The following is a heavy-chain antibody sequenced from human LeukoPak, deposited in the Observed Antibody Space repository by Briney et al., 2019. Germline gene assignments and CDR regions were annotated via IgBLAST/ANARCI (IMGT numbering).Heavy chain of an antibody. CDR2: ILYSGGT. Sequence: SETLSLTCTVSGGSISTYYRSWIRQPPGKGLEWIGYILYSGGTNYNPSLKSRVTISLDTSKNHLSLKLSSVTAADTAVYYCATGRNYFFDYWGQGILVTVSS. CDR1: GGSISTYY. D-gene: IGHD1-26*01. J-gene: IGHJ4*02. CDR3: ATGRNYFFDY. V-gene: IGHV4-59*01.